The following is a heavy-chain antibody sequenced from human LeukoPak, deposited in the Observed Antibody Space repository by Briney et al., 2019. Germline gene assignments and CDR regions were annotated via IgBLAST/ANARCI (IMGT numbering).Heavy chain of an antibody. CDR2: ILYDGSNK. V-gene: IGHV3-30*04. CDR1: GPSFSSYA. D-gene: IGHD3-22*01. CDR3: ARGNPLLAYYCDSSGYPAGAFDI. J-gene: IGHJ3*02. Sequence: PGGSLRLSRRVAGPSFSSYAMHWVRQAPGKGLEWVAVILYDGSNKYYADSVKGRFTISRDNSKNTLYLKTNRLRTEDTAVYYSARGNPLLAYYCDSSGYPAGAFDIWGQGTMVTVSS.